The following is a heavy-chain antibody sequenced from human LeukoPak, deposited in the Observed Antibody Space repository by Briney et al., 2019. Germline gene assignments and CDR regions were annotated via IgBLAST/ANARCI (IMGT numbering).Heavy chain of an antibody. CDR1: GFTFSTYT. CDR2: ISYDGSNK. V-gene: IGHV3-30-3*01. Sequence: AGGSLRLSCAASGFTFSTYTLHWVRKAPGKGLEWVALISYDGSNKYYADSVEGRFTISRDNSKNTLYLQINSLRAEDTAVYYCARDNIKDYWGQGTLVTVSS. D-gene: IGHD1-14*01. CDR3: ARDNIKDY. J-gene: IGHJ4*02.